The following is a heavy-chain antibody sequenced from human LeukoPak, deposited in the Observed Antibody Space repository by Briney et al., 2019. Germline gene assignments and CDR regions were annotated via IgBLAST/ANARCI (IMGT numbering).Heavy chain of an antibody. CDR1: GGSISSCY. D-gene: IGHD2-15*01. V-gene: IGHV4-39*07. J-gene: IGHJ3*02. Sequence: PSETLSLTCTVSGGSISSCYWSWIRQPPGKGLEWIGSMYYSGNTYYNPSIQSRVTISLFTSESQFSLKLSSVTAADTAVYYCARYGLLGISEINGFDNWGQGTMVTVSS. CDR3: ARYGLLGISEINGFDN. CDR2: MYYSGNT.